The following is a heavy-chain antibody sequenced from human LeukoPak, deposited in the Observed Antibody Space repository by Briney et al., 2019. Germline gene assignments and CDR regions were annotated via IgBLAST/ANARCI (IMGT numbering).Heavy chain of an antibody. V-gene: IGHV3-30*02. D-gene: IGHD4-17*01. J-gene: IGHJ6*03. CDR3: AKDIWVTTYYYYLDV. CDR1: GFTFSSCG. CDR2: IRYDGTNE. Sequence: PGGSLRLSCAASGFTFSSCGMHWVRQAPAKGLDWVAFIRYDGTNENYADSVQGRFTVSRDNSKNTLYLRMNSLRAEDTAVYYCAKDIWVTTYYYYLDVWGKGTTVTVSS.